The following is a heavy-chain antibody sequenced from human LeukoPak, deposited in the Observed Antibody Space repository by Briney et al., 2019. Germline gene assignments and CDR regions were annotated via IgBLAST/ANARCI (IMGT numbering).Heavy chain of an antibody. J-gene: IGHJ3*02. CDR1: GGSISSYY. CDR2: IYTSGST. Sequence: SETLSLTCTVSGGSISSYYWSWIRQPAGKGLEWIGRIYTSGSTNYNPSLKSRVTMLVDTSKKQFSLKLTSLTAADTAVYYCARAKDNYRGNDAFGIWGQGTMVTVSS. CDR3: ARAKDNYRGNDAFGI. V-gene: IGHV4-4*07. D-gene: IGHD4/OR15-4a*01.